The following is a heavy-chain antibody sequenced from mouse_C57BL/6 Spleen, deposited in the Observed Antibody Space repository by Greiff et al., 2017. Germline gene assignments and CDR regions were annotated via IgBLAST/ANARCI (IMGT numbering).Heavy chain of an antibody. Sequence: VQLQQSGPELVKPGASVKISCKASGYSFTGYYMNWVKQSPEKSLEWIGEINPSTGGTTYNQKFKAKATLTVDKSSSTAYMQLKSLTSEDSAVYYCARWGLGRYYFDYWGQGTTLTVSS. CDR3: ARWGLGRYYFDY. D-gene: IGHD4-1*01. CDR2: INPSTGGT. CDR1: GYSFTGYY. V-gene: IGHV1-42*01. J-gene: IGHJ2*01.